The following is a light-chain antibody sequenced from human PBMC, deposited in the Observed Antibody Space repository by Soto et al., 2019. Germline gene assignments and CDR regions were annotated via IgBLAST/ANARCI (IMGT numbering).Light chain of an antibody. V-gene: IGLV4-69*01. J-gene: IGLJ2*01. CDR1: SGHSSYA. CDR3: QTWGTGNVV. CDR2: LNSDGSH. Sequence: QSVLTQSPSASASLGASVKLTCTLSSGHSSYAIAWHQLQPEKGPRYLMKLNSDGSHSKGDGIPDRFSGSSSGAERYLTISSLQSEDEAEYYCQTWGTGNVVFGGGTKLTVL.